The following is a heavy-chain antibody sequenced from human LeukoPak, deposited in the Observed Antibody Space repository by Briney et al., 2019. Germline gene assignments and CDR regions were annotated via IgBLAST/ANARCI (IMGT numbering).Heavy chain of an antibody. D-gene: IGHD6-13*01. CDR2: INHSGST. Sequence: SETLSLTCTVSGGSISSGDYYWSWIRQPPGKGLEWIGEINHSGSTNYNPSLKSRVTISVDTSKNQFSLKLSSVTAADTAAYYCARVGYSSSWSFDYWGQGTLVTVSS. J-gene: IGHJ4*02. V-gene: IGHV4-39*07. CDR1: GGSISSGDYY. CDR3: ARVGYSSSWSFDY.